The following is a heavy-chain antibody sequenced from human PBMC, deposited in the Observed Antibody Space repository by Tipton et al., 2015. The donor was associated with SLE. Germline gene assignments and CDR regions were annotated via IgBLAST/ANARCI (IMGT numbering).Heavy chain of an antibody. CDR2: IYYSGST. CDR3: ARVDYGDEDYYYYGMDV. J-gene: IGHJ6*02. Sequence: LRLSCTVSGGSISSHYWSWIRQPPGKGLEWIGYIYYSGSTNYNPSLKSRVTISVDTSKNQFSLKLSSVTAADTAVYYCARVDYGDEDYYYYGMDVWGQGTTVTVSS. V-gene: IGHV4-59*11. CDR1: GGSISSHY. D-gene: IGHD4-17*01.